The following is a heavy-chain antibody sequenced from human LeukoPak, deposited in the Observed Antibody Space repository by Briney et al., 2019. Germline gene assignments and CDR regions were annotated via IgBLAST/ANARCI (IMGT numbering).Heavy chain of an antibody. CDR3: VNEGD. CDR1: GFTVSNNY. Sequence: GGSLRLSCVVSGFTVSNNYMSRVRQAPGKGLKWVSVIYTGGETYYADSVKGRFTISRDISKNTVYLEMNSLRAEDTAMYYCVNEGDWGQGTLVTVSS. D-gene: IGHD3-16*01. V-gene: IGHV3-66*02. CDR2: IYTGGET. J-gene: IGHJ4*02.